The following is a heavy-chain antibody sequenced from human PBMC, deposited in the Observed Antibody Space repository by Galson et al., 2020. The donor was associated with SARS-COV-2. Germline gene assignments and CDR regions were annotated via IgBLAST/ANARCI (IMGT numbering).Heavy chain of an antibody. CDR1: GGSFSGYY. CDR2: INHSGST. Sequence: SETLSLTCAVYGGSFSGYYWSWIRQPPGKGLEWIGEINHSGSTNYNPSLKSRVTISVDTSKNQFSLKLSSVTAADTAVYYCARVSRYYDSSGYRINWFDPWGQGTLVTVSS. J-gene: IGHJ5*02. V-gene: IGHV4-34*01. D-gene: IGHD3-22*01. CDR3: ARVSRYYDSSGYRINWFDP.